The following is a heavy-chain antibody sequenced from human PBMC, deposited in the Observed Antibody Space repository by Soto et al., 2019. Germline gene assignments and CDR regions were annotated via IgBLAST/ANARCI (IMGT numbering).Heavy chain of an antibody. CDR2: FDPEDGET. D-gene: IGHD2-8*01. CDR1: GYTLTELS. J-gene: IGHJ4*02. CDR3: AAHTLMVYASFLPPDY. Sequence: ASVKVSCKVSGYTLTELSIHWVRQAPGKGLEWMGGFDPEDGETIYAQKFQGRVTMTEDTSTDTAYMELSSLRSEDTAVYYCAAHTLMVYASFLPPDYWGQGTLVTVSS. V-gene: IGHV1-24*01.